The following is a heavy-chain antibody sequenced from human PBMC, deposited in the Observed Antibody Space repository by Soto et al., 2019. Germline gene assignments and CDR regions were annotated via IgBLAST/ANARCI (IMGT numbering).Heavy chain of an antibody. CDR1: GDSISSADYY. Sequence: SETLSLTCTVSGDSISSADYYWSWIRQTPGQGLEWIGFIYYTGTTYYNPSLRGRVTMSIDTSKNQFSLELTSVTAADTAIYYCAREGHSSWEYLDPWGQGTLVTVS. J-gene: IGHJ4*01. CDR3: AREGHSSWEYLDP. CDR2: IYYTGTT. D-gene: IGHD2-2*01. V-gene: IGHV4-30-4*01.